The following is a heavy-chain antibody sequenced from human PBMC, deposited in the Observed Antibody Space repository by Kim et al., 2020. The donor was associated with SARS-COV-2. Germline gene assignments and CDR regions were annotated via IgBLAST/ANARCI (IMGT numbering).Heavy chain of an antibody. CDR1: GFTFSGSA. CDR2: IRSKANSYAT. J-gene: IGHJ6*02. Sequence: GGSLRLSCAASGFTFSGSAMHWVRQASGKGLEWVGRIRSKANSYATAYAASVKGRFTISRDDSKNTAYLQMNSLKTEDTAVYYCTRHGPWEYDFWSGYYNGHYYYGMDVWGQGTTVTVSS. V-gene: IGHV3-73*01. CDR3: TRHGPWEYDFWSGYYNGHYYYGMDV. D-gene: IGHD3-3*01.